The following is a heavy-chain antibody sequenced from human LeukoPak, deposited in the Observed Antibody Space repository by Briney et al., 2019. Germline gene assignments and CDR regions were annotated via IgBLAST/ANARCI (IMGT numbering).Heavy chain of an antibody. V-gene: IGHV1-2*06. J-gene: IGHJ3*02. D-gene: IGHD6-6*01. CDR1: GYTFTGYY. CDR3: ARDSHLAFIAARHADAFDI. Sequence: GASVKVSCKASGYTFTGYYMHWVRQAPGQGLEWMGRINPNSGGTNYAQKFQGRVTMTRDTSISTAYMELSSLRPEDTAVYYCARDSHLAFIAARHADAFDIWGQGTMVTVSS. CDR2: INPNSGGT.